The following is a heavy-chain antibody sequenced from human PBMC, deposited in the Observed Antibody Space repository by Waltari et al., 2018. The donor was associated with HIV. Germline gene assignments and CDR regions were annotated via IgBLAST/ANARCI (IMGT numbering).Heavy chain of an antibody. V-gene: IGHV3-23*01. J-gene: IGHJ5*02. Sequence: EVQLLESGGGLVQPGGSLRLSCAASGFTFSSYAMSWVHQAPGKGQEWVSAISGSGGSTYYADSVKGRFTISRDNSKNTLYLQMNSLRAEDTAVYYCAKEGYYVFGFDPWGQGTLVTVSS. D-gene: IGHD3-3*01. CDR2: ISGSGGST. CDR1: GFTFSSYA. CDR3: AKEGYYVFGFDP.